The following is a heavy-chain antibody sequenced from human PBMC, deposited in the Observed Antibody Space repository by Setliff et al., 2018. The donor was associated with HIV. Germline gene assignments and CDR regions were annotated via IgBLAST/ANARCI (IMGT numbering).Heavy chain of an antibody. CDR3: VRHVDSDTSGHPDWFDP. J-gene: IGHJ5*02. CDR2: IYYSGST. D-gene: IGHD3-22*01. CDR1: GGSISSSSYY. V-gene: IGHV4-39*01. Sequence: SETLSLTCTVSGGSISSSSYYWGWIRQPPGKGLEWIGSIYYSGSTYYNPSLKSRVTISVDTSKNQFSLNLNSVTAADTAVYYCVRHVDSDTSGHPDWFDPWGQGILVTVSS.